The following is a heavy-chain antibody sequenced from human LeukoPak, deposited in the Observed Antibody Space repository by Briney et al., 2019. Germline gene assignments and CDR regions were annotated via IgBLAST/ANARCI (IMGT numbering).Heavy chain of an antibody. CDR2: INPNSGGT. CDR3: ASPSRIAAAGRVYYYYYMDV. D-gene: IGHD6-13*01. J-gene: IGHJ6*03. CDR1: GYTFTGYY. V-gene: IGHV1-2*02. Sequence: ASVKVSCKASGYTFTGYYMHWVRQAPGQGLEWMGWINPNSGGTNYAQTFQGRVTMTRNTYISTAYMELSRLTSDDTAVYYCASPSRIAAAGRVYYYYYMDVWGKGTTVTVSS.